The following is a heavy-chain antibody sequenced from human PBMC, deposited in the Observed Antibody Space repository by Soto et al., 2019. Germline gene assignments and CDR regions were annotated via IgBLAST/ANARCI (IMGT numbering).Heavy chain of an antibody. V-gene: IGHV4-4*07. CDR1: GGSISSYY. CDR2: IYTSGST. J-gene: IGHJ6*02. D-gene: IGHD3-10*01. CDR3: ARDRYYGSGTYYNFYSGMDV. Sequence: NPSETLSLTCTVSGGSISSYYWSWIRQPAGKGLEWIGRIYTSGSTNYNPSLKSRVTMSVDTSKNHFSLKLSSVTPADTAVYYCARDRYYGSGTYYNFYSGMDVWGQGTTVTVSS.